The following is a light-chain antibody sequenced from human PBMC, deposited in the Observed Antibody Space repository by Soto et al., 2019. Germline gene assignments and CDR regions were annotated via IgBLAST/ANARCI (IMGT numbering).Light chain of an antibody. V-gene: IGKV3-20*01. CDR3: QQYGSSPTT. J-gene: IGKJ1*01. CDR1: QSVGSD. Sequence: EIVMTQSPATLSVSPGARATLSCRASQSVGSDLVWHRQKPGQAPRLLIYGASNRATGVPDRFSGSGSGTDFTLTISRLEPEDFAVYYCQQYGSSPTTFGQGTKVDI. CDR2: GAS.